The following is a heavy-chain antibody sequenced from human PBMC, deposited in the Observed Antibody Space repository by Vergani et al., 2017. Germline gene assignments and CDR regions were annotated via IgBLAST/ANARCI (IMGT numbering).Heavy chain of an antibody. CDR2: ISSSGSTI. J-gene: IGHJ4*02. V-gene: IGHV3-48*04. D-gene: IGHD2-15*01. Sequence: VQLVESGGGVVQPGRSLRLSCAASGFTFSSYSMNWVRQAPGKGLEWVSSISSSGSTIYYADSVKGRFTISRDNAKNSLYLQMNSLRAEDTAVYYCARDIDSFDYWGQGTLVTVSS. CDR1: GFTFSSYS. CDR3: ARDIDSFDY.